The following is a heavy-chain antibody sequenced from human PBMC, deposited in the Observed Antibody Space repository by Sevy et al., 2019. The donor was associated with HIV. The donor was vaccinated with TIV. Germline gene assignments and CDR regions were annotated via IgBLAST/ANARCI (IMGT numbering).Heavy chain of an antibody. D-gene: IGHD1-26*01. V-gene: IGHV3-33*01. CDR3: ARESGSNWYFDL. J-gene: IGHJ2*01. Sequence: GVSLRLSCVASGFSFSNYGMHWVRQAPGKGLEWVAAIWSDGSIKYYADSVRGRFAISRDNSKNTVYLQMNSLRVEDTAIYSCARESGSNWYFDLWGRGTLVTVSS. CDR2: IWSDGSIK. CDR1: GFSFSNYG.